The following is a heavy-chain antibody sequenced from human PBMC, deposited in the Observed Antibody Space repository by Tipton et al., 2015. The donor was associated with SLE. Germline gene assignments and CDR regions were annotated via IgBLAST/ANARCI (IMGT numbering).Heavy chain of an antibody. V-gene: IGHV5-51*03. CDR3: ARRREYSSSRGAFDY. J-gene: IGHJ4*02. Sequence: QLVQSGAEAKKPGESLKISCKGSGYSFTSYWIDWVRQMPGRGLEWMGIINPGDSDTAYSPSFQGQVTISADKSTSTAYLQWSSLKASDTAMYYCARRREYSSSRGAFDYWGQGTLVTVSS. D-gene: IGHD6-6*01. CDR1: GYSFTSYW. CDR2: INPGDSDT.